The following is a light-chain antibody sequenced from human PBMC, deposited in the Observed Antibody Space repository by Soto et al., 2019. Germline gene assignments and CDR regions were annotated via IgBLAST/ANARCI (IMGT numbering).Light chain of an antibody. CDR3: CSYAVTFYV. CDR2: DVS. Sequence: QSALTQPRSVSGSHGHSVTISCTGTSTDVGASNNVSWYQQLPGRAPKLMIYDVSERPSGVPDRFSGSKSGNTASLTISGLQADDEADYYCCSYAVTFYVFGTGTKVIVL. CDR1: STDVGASNN. V-gene: IGLV2-11*01. J-gene: IGLJ1*01.